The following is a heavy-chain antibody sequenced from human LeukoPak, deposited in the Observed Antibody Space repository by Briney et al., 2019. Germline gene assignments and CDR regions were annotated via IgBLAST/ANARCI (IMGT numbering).Heavy chain of an antibody. CDR1: GYTFTSYD. Sequence: GASVKVSCKASGYTFTSYDINWVRQATGQGLEWMGWMNPSSGNTGYAQKFQGRATMTRNTSISTAYMELSSLRSEDTAVYYCARVYDYVWGSYRLTPYYYYYYMDVWGKGTTVTVSS. J-gene: IGHJ6*03. CDR3: ARVYDYVWGSYRLTPYYYYYYMDV. D-gene: IGHD3-16*02. CDR2: MNPSSGNT. V-gene: IGHV1-8*01.